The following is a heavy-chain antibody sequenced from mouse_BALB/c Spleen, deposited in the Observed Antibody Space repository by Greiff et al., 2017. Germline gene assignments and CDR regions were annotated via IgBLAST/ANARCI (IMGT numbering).Heavy chain of an antibody. V-gene: IGHV1-9*01. J-gene: IGHJ3*01. D-gene: IGHD2-4*01. CDR1: GYTFSSYW. Sequence: QVQLQQSGAELMKPGASVKISCKATGYTFSSYWIEWVKQRPGHGLEWIGEILPGSGSTNYNEKFKGKATFTADTSSNTAYMQLSSLTSEDSAAYYCAPMITTRGFAYWGQGTLVTVSA. CDR2: ILPGSGST. CDR3: APMITTRGFAY.